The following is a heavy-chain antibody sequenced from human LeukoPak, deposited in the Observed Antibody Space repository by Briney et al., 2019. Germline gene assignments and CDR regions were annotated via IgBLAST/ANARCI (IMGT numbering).Heavy chain of an antibody. V-gene: IGHV1-2*02. J-gene: IGHJ4*02. D-gene: IGHD6-19*01. CDR2: INPNSGGT. CDR3: ARDLGIAVAGTYY. Sequence: ASVKVSCKASRYTFTGYYMHWVRQAPGQGLEWMGWINPNSGGTNYAQKFQGRVTMTRDTSISTAYMELSRLRSDDTAVYYCARDLGIAVAGTYYWGQGTLVTVSS. CDR1: RYTFTGYY.